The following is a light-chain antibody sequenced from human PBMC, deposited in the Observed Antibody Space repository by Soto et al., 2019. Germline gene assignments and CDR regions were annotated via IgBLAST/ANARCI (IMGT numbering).Light chain of an antibody. CDR1: SSNIGNNY. J-gene: IGLJ1*01. V-gene: IGLV1-51*01. Sequence: QSVLTLPPSVSAAPGQKVTISCSGSSSNIGNNYVSWYQQLPGTAPKLLIYDNNKRPSGIPDRFSGSKSGTSDTLGITGLQTGDEADYYCGTWDSRMSAYVFATGTKVTVL. CDR2: DNN. CDR3: GTWDSRMSAYV.